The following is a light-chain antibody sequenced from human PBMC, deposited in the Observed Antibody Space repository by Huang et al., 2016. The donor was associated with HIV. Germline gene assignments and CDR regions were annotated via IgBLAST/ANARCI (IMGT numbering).Light chain of an antibody. CDR1: ESVSRN. CDR3: QRYDRWPLT. V-gene: IGKV3-15*01. J-gene: IGKJ4*01. Sequence: EVVMTQSPDTLSVSPGERGTLSCRASESVSRNLAWYHQKQGQAPRLIIHGAATRATESPARFSGSVSGTDITLTSTSLQLEDCEIYYCQRYDRWPLTFGGGTKVEI. CDR2: GAA.